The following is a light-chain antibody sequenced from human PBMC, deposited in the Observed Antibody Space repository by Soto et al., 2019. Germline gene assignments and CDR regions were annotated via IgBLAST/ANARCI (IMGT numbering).Light chain of an antibody. V-gene: IGKV3-20*01. CDR1: QTISSY. CDR3: QQYLSSPPYG. J-gene: IGKJ2*03. Sequence: EIELTQSPGTLSLSPGERATLSCRASQTISSYLAWYQHKPGQAPRLLIYDASSRATGIPDRFSGSGSGTDFTLTISRLEPEDFTVYYCQQYLSSPPYGFGQGTKLEI. CDR2: DAS.